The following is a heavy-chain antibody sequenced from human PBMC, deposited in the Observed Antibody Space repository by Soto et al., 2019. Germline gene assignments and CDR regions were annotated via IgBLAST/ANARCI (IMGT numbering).Heavy chain of an antibody. CDR2: INPNGGVT. D-gene: IGHD5-12*01. CDR3: ARESGGATATIDYYYFYMDV. V-gene: IGHV1-2*04. J-gene: IGHJ6*03. CDR1: GDSFNDYY. Sequence: QVQLVQSGAEVRKPGASVTVSCRSSGDSFNDYYIHWVRQAPGQGFEWMGWINPNGGVTKYAQKFQGWVSMTRDTSIWTVYMQLSRLRSDDTAVYYCARESGGATATIDYYYFYMDVWGTGTTVTVSS.